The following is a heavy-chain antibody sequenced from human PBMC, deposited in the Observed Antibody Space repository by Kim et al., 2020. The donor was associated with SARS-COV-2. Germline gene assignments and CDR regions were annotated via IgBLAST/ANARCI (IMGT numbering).Heavy chain of an antibody. D-gene: IGHD3-10*01. J-gene: IGHJ4*02. CDR3: ARDKGSY. CDR2: IHCNSGVT. V-gene: IGHV1-18*01. Sequence: ASVKVSCKASGYTFSNYAIIWVRQAPGQGLEYMGWIHCNSGVTHYAQNFRGRVTMTTDTPTSTAYMELRSLRSDDTATYYCARDKGSYWGQGTLVTVSS. CDR1: GYTFSNYA.